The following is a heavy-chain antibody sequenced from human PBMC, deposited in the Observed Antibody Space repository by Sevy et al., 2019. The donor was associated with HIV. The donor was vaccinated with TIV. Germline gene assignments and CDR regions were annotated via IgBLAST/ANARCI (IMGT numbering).Heavy chain of an antibody. CDR3: AKDNYYGSEYYYGMDV. Sequence: GGSLRLSCAASGFPFSSYAMSWVRQAPGRGLEWVSTLIGGGRRTYYADSVKGRFTISRDNSKNTLYLQMNSLRAEDTAVYYCAKDNYYGSEYYYGMDVWGQGTTVTVSS. D-gene: IGHD3-10*01. J-gene: IGHJ6*02. CDR1: GFPFSSYA. CDR2: LIGGGRRT. V-gene: IGHV3-23*01.